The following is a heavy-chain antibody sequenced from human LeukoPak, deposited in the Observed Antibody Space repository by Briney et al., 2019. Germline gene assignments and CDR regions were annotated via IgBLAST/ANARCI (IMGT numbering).Heavy chain of an antibody. D-gene: IGHD4-17*01. V-gene: IGHV3-11*06. Sequence: PGGSLRLSCAASGFTLSDYYMNWIRQAPGKGLEWVSYISGSSSYKYYADSVKGRFTISRDNAKNSLYLQMNSLRAEDTAVYYCARAETTVTRPHWFDSWGQGTLVTVSS. J-gene: IGHJ5*01. CDR1: GFTLSDYY. CDR3: ARAETTVTRPHWFDS. CDR2: ISGSSSYK.